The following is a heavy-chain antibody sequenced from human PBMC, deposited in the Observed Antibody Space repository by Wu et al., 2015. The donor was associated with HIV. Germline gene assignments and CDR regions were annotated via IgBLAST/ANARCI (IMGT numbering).Heavy chain of an antibody. CDR3: AINPGPDIEAMIRAFDV. CDR2: INPSGGST. CDR1: GYILTSYY. Sequence: QVQLVQSGAEVKTPGASVKVSCKASGYILTSYYMNWVRQAPGQGLEWMGIINPSGGSTRYAQNFQGRVTMTRDTSTNSVYMEMSSLRFDDTAVYYCAINPGPDIEAMIRAFDVWGQGTNGHRLF. V-gene: IGHV1-46*01. D-gene: IGHD5-12*01. J-gene: IGHJ3*01.